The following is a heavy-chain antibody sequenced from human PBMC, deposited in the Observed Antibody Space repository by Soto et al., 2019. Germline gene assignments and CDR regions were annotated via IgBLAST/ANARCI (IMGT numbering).Heavy chain of an antibody. CDR2: IKINTDSATT. CDR1: GFTFINAC. CDR3: TTGYPYYDFSSDYKGYYFDY. J-gene: IGHJ4*02. Sequence: RASLTLSCTASGFTFINACFSWVRQAPRKGLERVGRIKINTDSATTDYAAPEKARFLISRDDSKNTVYLQMNSLKTDETAVYYCTTGYPYYDFSSDYKGYYFDYWGQGTLVTVSS. V-gene: IGHV3-15*01. D-gene: IGHD3-3*01.